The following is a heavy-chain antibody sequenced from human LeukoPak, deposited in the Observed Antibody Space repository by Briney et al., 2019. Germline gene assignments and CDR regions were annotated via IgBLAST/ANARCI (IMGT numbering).Heavy chain of an antibody. V-gene: IGHV4-59*01. Sequence: SETLSLTCTVSGGSNSGYYWSWIRQPPGKGLEWIGYIYYSGGTKYNPSLKSRVTISVDTSKNQFSLKVRSVTAADTAVYYCARGFFSNYYDFRGQGTLVTVSS. CDR3: ARGFFSNYYDF. CDR1: GGSNSGYY. CDR2: IYYSGGT. D-gene: IGHD2/OR15-2a*01. J-gene: IGHJ4*02.